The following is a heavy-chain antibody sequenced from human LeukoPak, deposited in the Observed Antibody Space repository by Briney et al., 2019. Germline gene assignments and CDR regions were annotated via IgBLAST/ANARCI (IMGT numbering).Heavy chain of an antibody. D-gene: IGHD3-22*01. CDR3: ASKGYYYDSSGYYYFDY. V-gene: IGHV3-64*01. CDR2: ISSNGGST. Sequence: GGSLRLSCAASGFTFSSYAMHWVRQAPGKGLEYVSAISSNGGSTYYAKSVKGRFTISRDNSKNTLYLQMGSLRAEDMAVYYCASKGYYYDSSGYYYFDYWGQGTLVTVSS. J-gene: IGHJ4*02. CDR1: GFTFSSYA.